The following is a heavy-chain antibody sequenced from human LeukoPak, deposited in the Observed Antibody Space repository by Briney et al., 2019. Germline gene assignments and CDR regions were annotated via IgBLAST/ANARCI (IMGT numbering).Heavy chain of an antibody. V-gene: IGHV4-34*01. J-gene: IGHJ6*03. CDR3: ARGVIVVVPAAIDNYYYYYMDV. Sequence: SETLSLTCAVYGGSFSGYYWSWIRQPPEKGLEWIGEINHLGSTNYNPSLKSRVTISVDTSKNQFSLKLSSVTAADTAVYYCARGVIVVVPAAIDNYYYYYMDVWGKGTTVTVSS. CDR2: INHLGST. CDR1: GGSFSGYY. D-gene: IGHD2-2*01.